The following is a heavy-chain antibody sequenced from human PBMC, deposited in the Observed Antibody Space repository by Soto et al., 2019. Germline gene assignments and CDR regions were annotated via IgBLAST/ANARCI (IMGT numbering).Heavy chain of an antibody. CDR3: ARQVTMVRGVIDSPHYYYGMDV. D-gene: IGHD3-10*01. CDR2: IYYSGST. J-gene: IGHJ6*02. CDR1: GGSISSSSYY. V-gene: IGHV4-39*01. Sequence: QLQLQESGPGLVKPSETLSLTCTVSGGSISSSSYYWGWIRQPPGKGLEWIGSIYYSGSTYYNPSLKSRVTISVDTSKNQFSLKLSSVTAADTAVYYCARQVTMVRGVIDSPHYYYGMDVWGQGTTVTVSS.